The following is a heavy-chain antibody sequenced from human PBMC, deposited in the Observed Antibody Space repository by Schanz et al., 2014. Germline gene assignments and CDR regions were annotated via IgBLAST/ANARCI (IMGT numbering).Heavy chain of an antibody. J-gene: IGHJ2*01. Sequence: EVQLVESGGGLVQPGGSLRLSCTASGFTFSSYSMNWVRQAPGKGLEWVSYVSRSTPDIYYADSVKGRFTISRDNSKGALYLQMSSLRAEDTAIYYCAKDAPYPFDLWGRGTLITVSS. CDR3: AKDAPYPFDL. CDR2: VSRSTPDI. CDR1: GFTFSSYS. V-gene: IGHV3-48*01.